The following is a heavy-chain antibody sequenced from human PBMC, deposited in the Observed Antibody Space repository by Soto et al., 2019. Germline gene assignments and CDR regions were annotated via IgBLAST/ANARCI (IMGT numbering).Heavy chain of an antibody. CDR1: GGSISSSSYY. CDR2: IYYSGST. CDR3: ARTDDYGDYTNYDAFDI. V-gene: IGHV4-39*01. Sequence: QLQLQESGPGLVKPSETLSLTCTVSGGSISSSSYYWGWIRQPPGKGLEWIGSIYYSGSTYYNPSLKSRVTISVDTSKNQFSLKLSSVTAADTAVYYCARTDDYGDYTNYDAFDIWGQGTMVTVSS. J-gene: IGHJ3*02. D-gene: IGHD4-17*01.